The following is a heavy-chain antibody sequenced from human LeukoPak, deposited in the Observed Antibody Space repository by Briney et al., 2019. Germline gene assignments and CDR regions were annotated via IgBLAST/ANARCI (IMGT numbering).Heavy chain of an antibody. D-gene: IGHD3-10*01. J-gene: IGHJ4*02. V-gene: IGHV3-49*03. CDR3: TRAVGSGSYSLPLYYFDY. CDR2: IRSKAYGWTT. CDR1: GFTFGDYA. Sequence: GGSLRLSCTASGFTFGDYAMSWFRQAPGKGLEWVGFIRSKAYGWTTEYAASVKGRFTISRDDSKSIAYLQMNSLKTEDTAVYYCTRAVGSGSYSLPLYYFDYWGQGTLVTVSS.